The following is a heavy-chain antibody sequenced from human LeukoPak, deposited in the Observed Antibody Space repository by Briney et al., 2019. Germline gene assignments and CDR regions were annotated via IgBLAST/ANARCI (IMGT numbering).Heavy chain of an antibody. CDR2: INSDGSST. J-gene: IGHJ4*02. CDR1: GFTFSNYW. Sequence: PGGSLRLSCSASGFTFSNYWMGWVRQAPGKGLVWVSRINSDGSSTTYADSVKGRFTISRDNAKNTLYLQLNSLRVEDTAVYYCQAAAGNGFDYWGQGTLVTVSS. V-gene: IGHV3-74*01. D-gene: IGHD6-13*01. CDR3: QAAAGNGFDY.